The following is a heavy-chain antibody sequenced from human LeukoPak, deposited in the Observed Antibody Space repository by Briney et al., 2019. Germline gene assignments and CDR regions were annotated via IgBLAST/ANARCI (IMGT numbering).Heavy chain of an antibody. V-gene: IGHV4-39*01. J-gene: IGHJ4*02. CDR3: ASEVGYCSGGSCYYFDY. Sequence: AETLSLTCTVSGDSISSDNYYWGWIRQPPGKGLEWIGSIYYSGSTYYNPSLKSRVTISVDTSKNEFSLKLSSVTAADTAVYYCASEVGYCSGGSCYYFDYWGQGTLVTVSS. CDR2: IYYSGST. CDR1: GDSISSDNYY. D-gene: IGHD2-15*01.